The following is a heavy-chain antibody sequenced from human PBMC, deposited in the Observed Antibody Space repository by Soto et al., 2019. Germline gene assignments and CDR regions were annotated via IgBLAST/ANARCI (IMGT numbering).Heavy chain of an antibody. CDR3: ARVYFKYDY. D-gene: IGHD3-10*01. J-gene: IGHJ4*02. Sequence: PGGSLRLSCAASGFPFSTTGMHWVRQAPGKGLEWVANIKQDGSEKYYVDSVKGRFTISRDNAKNSLYLQMNSLRAEDTAVYYCARVYFKYDYWGQGTLVTVSS. CDR1: GFPFSTTG. CDR2: IKQDGSEK. V-gene: IGHV3-7*01.